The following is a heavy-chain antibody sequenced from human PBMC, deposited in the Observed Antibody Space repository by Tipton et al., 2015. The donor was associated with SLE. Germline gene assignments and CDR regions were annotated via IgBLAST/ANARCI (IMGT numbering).Heavy chain of an antibody. D-gene: IGHD1-26*01. CDR3: ARDRGYGIVGSKGFDY. V-gene: IGHV3-30*04. CDR2: ISYDGSNK. J-gene: IGHJ4*02. CDR1: GFAFSNYA. Sequence: SLRLSCAASGFAFSNYAMHWVRQAPGKGLEWVAIISYDGSNKYYADSVKGRFTISRDNSKNTLYLQMNSLRADDTAVYYCARDRGYGIVGSKGFDYWGQGTLVTVSS.